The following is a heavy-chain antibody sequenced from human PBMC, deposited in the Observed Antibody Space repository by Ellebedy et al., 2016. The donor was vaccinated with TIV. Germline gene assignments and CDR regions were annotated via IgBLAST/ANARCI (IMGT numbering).Heavy chain of an antibody. V-gene: IGHV3-53*01. CDR2: IYRGGST. CDR1: GFTVSSNY. D-gene: IGHD3-22*01. CDR3: ARVRPDYYDSSGYYGYWYFDL. J-gene: IGHJ2*01. Sequence: GESLKLSXAASGFTVSSNYMSWVRQAPGKGLEWVSVIYRGGSTYYADSVKVRFTISRDNSKTTLYLQMNSLRAEDTAVYYCARVRPDYYDSSGYYGYWYFDLWGRGTLVTVSS.